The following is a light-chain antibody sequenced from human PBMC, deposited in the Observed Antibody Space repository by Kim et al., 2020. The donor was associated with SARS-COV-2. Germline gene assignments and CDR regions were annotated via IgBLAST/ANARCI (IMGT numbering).Light chain of an antibody. CDR2: DAS. Sequence: LSLSPGERATLSCRASQSLSTYLAWYQHKPGQAPRLLIYDASDRATGIPARFSGSGSGTDFTLTISSLEPEDFAIYYCQQRSHGLTFGGGTKLEI. CDR3: QQRSHGLT. V-gene: IGKV3-11*01. J-gene: IGKJ4*01. CDR1: QSLSTY.